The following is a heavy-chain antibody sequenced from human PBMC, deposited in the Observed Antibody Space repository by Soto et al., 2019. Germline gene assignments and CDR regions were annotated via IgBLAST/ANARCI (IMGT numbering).Heavy chain of an antibody. CDR2: ISYSGST. V-gene: IGHV4-59*08. D-gene: IGHD3-3*01. CDR1: GGSLSNYY. J-gene: IGHJ6*03. CDR3: ARTFCCGSRLAYYYTGV. Sequence: SETLSLTCTVSGGSLSNYYWSWIRQPPGKGLEWIGYISYSGSTNYNPSLRSLVSISVDRAKNQFSLRLGSVTAADTAVYHCARTFCCGSRLAYYYTGVRGKGTSVTGSS.